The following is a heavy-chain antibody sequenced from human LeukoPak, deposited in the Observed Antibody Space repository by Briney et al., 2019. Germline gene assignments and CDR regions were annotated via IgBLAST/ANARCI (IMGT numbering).Heavy chain of an antibody. D-gene: IGHD3-22*01. V-gene: IGHV4-59*01. CDR1: GGSISSYY. J-gene: IGHJ4*02. CDR2: IYYSGST. CDR3: ARHARYYYDSSGPIDY. Sequence: SETLSLTCTVSGGSISSYYWSWIRQPPGRGLEWIGYIYYSGSTNYNPSLKSQVTISIDTSMNRFSLKLSSVTAADTAVYYCARHARYYYDSSGPIDYWGQGTLVTVSS.